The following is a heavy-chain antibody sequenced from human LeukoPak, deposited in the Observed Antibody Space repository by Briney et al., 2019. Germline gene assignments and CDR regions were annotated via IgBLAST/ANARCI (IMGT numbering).Heavy chain of an antibody. Sequence: GGSLRLSCAASGFTFSSYAMSWVRQAPGKGLEWVSAISGSGGSTYYANSVKGRFTISRDNSKSTLYLQMNSLRAEDTAIYYCAKISREGATTGPGGPGNFDYWGQGTLVTVSS. J-gene: IGHJ4*02. CDR2: ISGSGGST. V-gene: IGHV3-23*01. D-gene: IGHD1-26*01. CDR3: AKISREGATTGPGGPGNFDY. CDR1: GFTFSSYA.